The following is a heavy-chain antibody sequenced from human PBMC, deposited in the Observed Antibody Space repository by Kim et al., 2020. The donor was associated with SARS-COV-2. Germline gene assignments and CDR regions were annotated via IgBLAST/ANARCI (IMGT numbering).Heavy chain of an antibody. V-gene: IGHV3-53*01. CDR3: ARGILSPDF. J-gene: IGHJ4*02. Sequence: YYGNRVKGRFTISREKSKGTLYLQMNSLRVDDTAVYYCARGILSPDFWGQVTLVTVSS.